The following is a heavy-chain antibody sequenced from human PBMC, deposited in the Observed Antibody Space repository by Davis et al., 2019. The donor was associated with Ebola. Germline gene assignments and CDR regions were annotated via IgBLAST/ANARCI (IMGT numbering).Heavy chain of an antibody. D-gene: IGHD3-10*01. CDR1: GFTFSSYA. V-gene: IGHV3-23*01. CDR3: ARDVVRYYYYYYGMDV. J-gene: IGHJ6*02. Sequence: GESLKISCAASGFTFSSYAMTWVRQAPGGGLEWVASISGSDNTITYGDSARGRFTISRDNSRNTLYLQMSRLRAEDTAVYYCARDVVRYYYYYYGMDVWGQGTTVTVSS. CDR2: ISGSDNTI.